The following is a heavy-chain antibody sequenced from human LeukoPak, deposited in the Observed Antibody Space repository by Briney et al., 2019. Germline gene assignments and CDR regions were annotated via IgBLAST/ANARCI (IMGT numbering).Heavy chain of an antibody. CDR2: INNDGSST. CDR1: GFTFSTYW. J-gene: IGHJ4*02. V-gene: IGHV3-74*01. CDR3: ARDPVIMRTTQNFDY. Sequence: GGSLRLSCAVSGFTFSTYWMHWVRQVPGKGLVWVSRINNDGSSTSYADSVKGRFTISRDNAKNTLYLQMNCLRAEDTAVYYCARDPVIMRTTQNFDYWGQGTLVTVSS. D-gene: IGHD1-26*01.